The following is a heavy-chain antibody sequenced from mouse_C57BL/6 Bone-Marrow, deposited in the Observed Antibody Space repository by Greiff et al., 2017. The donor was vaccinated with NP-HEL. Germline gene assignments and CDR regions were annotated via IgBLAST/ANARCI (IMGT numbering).Heavy chain of an antibody. CDR2: ISGGGGNT. CDR3: ARHYGRDMDY. Sequence: EVQVVESGGGLVKPGGSLKLSCAASGFTFSSYTMSWVRQTPEKRLEWVATISGGGGNTYYPDSVKGRFTISRDNAKNTLYLQMSSLRSEDTALYYCARHYGRDMDYWGQGTSVTVSS. V-gene: IGHV5-9*01. CDR1: GFTFSSYT. J-gene: IGHJ4*01. D-gene: IGHD1-1*01.